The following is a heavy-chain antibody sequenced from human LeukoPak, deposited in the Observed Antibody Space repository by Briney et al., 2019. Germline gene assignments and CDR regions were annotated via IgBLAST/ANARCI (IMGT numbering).Heavy chain of an antibody. Sequence: GGSLRLSCAASGFTFSSYWMSWVRQAPGNGLEWVANIKQDGSEKYYVDSVKGRFTISRDNAKNSLYLQMNSLRAEHTAVYYCARDRYSGYDEGGFDYWGQGTLVTVSS. V-gene: IGHV3-7*01. CDR3: ARDRYSGYDEGGFDY. CDR2: IKQDGSEK. CDR1: GFTFSSYW. D-gene: IGHD5-12*01. J-gene: IGHJ4*02.